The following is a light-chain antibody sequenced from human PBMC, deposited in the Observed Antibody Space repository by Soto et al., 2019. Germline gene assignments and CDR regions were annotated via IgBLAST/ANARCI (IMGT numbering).Light chain of an antibody. CDR2: GAS. Sequence: EIVLTQSPGTLSLSPGERATLSCRASQSVRSTYLAWFQQKPGQAPRLLIYGASSRATGIPDRFSGSGSGTDFTLTISRLAPEDFAVYYCQQYANSPLTFGGGTKVEIK. J-gene: IGKJ4*01. CDR3: QQYANSPLT. V-gene: IGKV3-20*01. CDR1: QSVRSTY.